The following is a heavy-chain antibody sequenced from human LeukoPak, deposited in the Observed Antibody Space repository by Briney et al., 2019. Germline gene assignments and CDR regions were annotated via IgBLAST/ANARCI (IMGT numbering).Heavy chain of an antibody. CDR3: AKAPGYHYDSSGYYSDY. D-gene: IGHD3-22*01. CDR1: GFTFSSYA. V-gene: IGHV3-23*01. J-gene: IGHJ4*02. Sequence: GGSLRLSCVASGFTFSSYAMSWVRQAPGKGLEWVSAFSGTGPTTYYADSVKGRFTISRDNSKNTLYLQMNSLRAEDTAVYYCAKAPGYHYDSSGYYSDYWGQGTLVTVSS. CDR2: FSGTGPTT.